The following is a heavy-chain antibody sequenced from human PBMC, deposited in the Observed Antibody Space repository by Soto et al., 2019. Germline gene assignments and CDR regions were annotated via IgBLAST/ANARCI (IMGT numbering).Heavy chain of an antibody. D-gene: IGHD1-1*01. Sequence: EVQMVGSGGGLVQPGGSLSLSCAASGFTFTNYWMNWVRQAPGKGLEWVANIKEDGSEMNYVDSVKGRFTISRDNAKNSVYLQMNSLRAEDTAVYYCLSFWTDSWGQGTLVTVSS. CDR3: LSFWTDS. CDR2: IKEDGSEM. V-gene: IGHV3-7*03. CDR1: GFTFTNYW. J-gene: IGHJ4*02.